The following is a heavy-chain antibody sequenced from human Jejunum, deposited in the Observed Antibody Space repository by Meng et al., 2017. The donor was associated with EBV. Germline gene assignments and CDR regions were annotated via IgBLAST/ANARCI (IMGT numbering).Heavy chain of an antibody. Sequence: QVQLVQSGAEVKKPGASVKLSCKTSGYTFIDYHVHWVRQAPGQGLEWMGILNPNNGATSYAQRIRGRVTMTRDTSTSTVYMELSSLRSEDTALYYCVGETVAPYSFDQWGQGTLVTVSS. CDR2: LNPNNGAT. V-gene: IGHV1-46*01. D-gene: IGHD6-19*01. CDR1: GYTFIDYH. CDR3: VGETVAPYSFDQ. J-gene: IGHJ4*02.